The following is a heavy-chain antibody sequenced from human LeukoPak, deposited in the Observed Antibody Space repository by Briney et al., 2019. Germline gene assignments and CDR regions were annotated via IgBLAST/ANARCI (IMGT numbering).Heavy chain of an antibody. CDR3: ARGYYEPFQS. CDR1: GVSIRTSTYY. Sequence: SGTLSLTCNVFGVSIRTSTYYWNWIRQSPGTGLEWIGCVSDTGTTKYNPSLKSRVTISVDTSKNHFSLILMSVTAADTAVYYCARGYYEPFQSWGQGTLVTVSS. V-gene: IGHV4-61*03. CDR2: VSDTGTT. D-gene: IGHD3-16*01. J-gene: IGHJ4*02.